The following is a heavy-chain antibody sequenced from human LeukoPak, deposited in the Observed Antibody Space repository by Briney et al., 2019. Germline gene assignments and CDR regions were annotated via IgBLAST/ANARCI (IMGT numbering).Heavy chain of an antibody. Sequence: GESLKISCRGSGYSFTTYWIGWVRQTPGKGLEWMGIIYPGDSDTRYSPSFQGQVTISADKSISTAYLQWSSLKASDTAIYYCARRVADSWYFDYWGQGTLVTVSS. CDR1: GYSFTTYW. CDR3: ARRVADSWYFDY. D-gene: IGHD6-13*01. V-gene: IGHV5-51*01. CDR2: IYPGDSDT. J-gene: IGHJ4*02.